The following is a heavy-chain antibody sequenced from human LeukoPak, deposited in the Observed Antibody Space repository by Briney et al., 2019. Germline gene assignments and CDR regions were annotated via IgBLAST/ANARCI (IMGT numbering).Heavy chain of an antibody. Sequence: SETLSLACTVSGGSISSYYWSWIRQPPGKGLEWIGFIYHTGSTTYNPSLKRRVTLSIDSSKNQFSLKLSSVTAADSAVYYCASRYSDLWGRGTLVTVSS. J-gene: IGHJ2*01. CDR3: ASRYSDL. CDR2: IYHTGST. CDR1: GGSISSYY. V-gene: IGHV4-59*08.